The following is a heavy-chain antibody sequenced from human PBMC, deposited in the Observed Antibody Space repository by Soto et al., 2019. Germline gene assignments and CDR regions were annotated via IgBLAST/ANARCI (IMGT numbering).Heavy chain of an antibody. V-gene: IGHV3-23*01. J-gene: IGHJ3*02. CDR2: ISGSGSVT. CDR3: SRNTSGRQGSTLDI. CDR1: GSTFSSSA. D-gene: IGHD6-19*01. Sequence: GGSLRLSCAASGSTFSSSAMTWVRLAPGKGLEWVSAISGSGSVTYYTSSVRGRFTISRDNPRNTLYLQMNNLRAEDTAVYYCSRNTSGRQGSTLDIWGQGTMVTVSS.